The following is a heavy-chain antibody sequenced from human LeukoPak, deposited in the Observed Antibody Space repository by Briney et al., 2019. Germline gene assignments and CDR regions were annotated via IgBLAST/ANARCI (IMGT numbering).Heavy chain of an antibody. CDR1: GFILSNYA. V-gene: IGHV3-23*01. J-gene: IGHJ4*02. Sequence: GGSLRLSCAASGFILSNYAMSWVRQAPGKGLEWVSSISAGGGGSYYADSVKGRFTISRDNSKNTLYLQMNSLRAEDTAVYYCARDYSSSWYYFDYWGQGTLVTVSS. D-gene: IGHD6-13*01. CDR3: ARDYSSSWYYFDY. CDR2: ISAGGGGS.